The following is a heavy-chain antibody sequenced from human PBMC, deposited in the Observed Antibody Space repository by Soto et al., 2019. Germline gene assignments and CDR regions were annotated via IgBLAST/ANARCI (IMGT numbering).Heavy chain of an antibody. CDR1: GGSISSGGYS. Sequence: QLQLQESGSGLVKPSQTLSLTCAVSGGSISSGGYSWSWIRQPPGKGLECIGYIYHSGSTYYNPFLKSRVTISVDRSQKQFSLKLSSVTAADTAVYYCASRPSGSGFDPWGQGTLVTVSS. CDR2: IYHSGST. V-gene: IGHV4-30-2*01. CDR3: ASRPSGSGFDP. D-gene: IGHD1-26*01. J-gene: IGHJ5*02.